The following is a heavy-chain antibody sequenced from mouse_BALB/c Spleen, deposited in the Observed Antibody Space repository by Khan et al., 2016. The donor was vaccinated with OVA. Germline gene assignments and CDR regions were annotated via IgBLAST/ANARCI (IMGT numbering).Heavy chain of an antibody. CDR3: GEGVWSYCYALDY. Sequence: QVQLKQSGPGLVAPSQSLSITCTVSGFSLTDYGVSWIRQPPGKGLEWLGVIWGGGNTYYNSALRSRLSISKDNSKSQVFLEMSSLQTDDTAKYYGGEGVWSYCYALDYWGQGTSVTVSS. CDR1: GFSLTDYG. V-gene: IGHV2-6-5*01. CDR2: IWGGGNT. J-gene: IGHJ4*01.